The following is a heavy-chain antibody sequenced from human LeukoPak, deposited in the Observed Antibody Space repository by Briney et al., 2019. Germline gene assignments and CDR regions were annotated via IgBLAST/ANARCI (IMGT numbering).Heavy chain of an antibody. V-gene: IGHV4-39*01. CDR2: IYYSGST. CDR1: GGSISSSSYY. CDR3: ARQAAGITMIVVVTTGGAFDI. Sequence: SETLSLTCTVSGGSISSSSYYWGWIRQPPGKGLEWIGSIYYSGSTYYNPSLESRVTISVDTSKNQFSLKLSSVTAADTAVYYCARQAAGITMIVVVTTGGAFDIWGQGTMVTVSS. J-gene: IGHJ3*02. D-gene: IGHD3-22*01.